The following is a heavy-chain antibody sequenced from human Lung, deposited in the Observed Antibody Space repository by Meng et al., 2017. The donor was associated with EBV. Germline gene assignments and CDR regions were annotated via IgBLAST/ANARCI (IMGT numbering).Heavy chain of an antibody. Sequence: QVQLVQSGAEVKKPGSSVKVACKTSGGSFSTYTFSWVRQAPGQGLEWMGGLIPVLNTAKSAPRFQDRVTFTADETTTTAYMELSSLTFEDTAVYFCARGRGNQPLFDFWGQGPLVTVSS. V-gene: IGHV1-69*13. CDR3: ARGRGNQPLFDF. D-gene: IGHD2/OR15-2a*01. CDR1: GGSFSTYT. CDR2: LIPVLNTA. J-gene: IGHJ4*02.